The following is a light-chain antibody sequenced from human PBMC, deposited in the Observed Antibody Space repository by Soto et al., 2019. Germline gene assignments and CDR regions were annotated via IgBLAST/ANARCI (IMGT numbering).Light chain of an antibody. CDR3: QQYGGSPRP. CDR2: GAS. V-gene: IGKV3-20*01. Sequence: EILLTQSPGTLSLSPGERATLSCRASQSINNNYLAWYQQKRGQAPRLLIYGASRRATGIPDRFSGSGSGTDFTLTISRLEPEDFAVYYCQQYGGSPRPFGQGTKVEIK. J-gene: IGKJ1*01. CDR1: QSINNNY.